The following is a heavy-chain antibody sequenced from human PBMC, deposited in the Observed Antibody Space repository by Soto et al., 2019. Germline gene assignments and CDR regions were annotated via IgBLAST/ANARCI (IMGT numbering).Heavy chain of an antibody. Sequence: PGGSLRLSCAASGFTFSSYDMHWVRQATGKGLEWVSAIGTAGDTYYPGSVKGRFTISRENAKNSLYLQMNSLRAGDTAVYYCARGIAAAGPRRIAVAGHTAFNYYYGMDVWGQGTTVTVSS. CDR3: ARGIAAAGPRRIAVAGHTAFNYYYGMDV. CDR2: IGTAGDT. J-gene: IGHJ6*02. D-gene: IGHD6-19*01. CDR1: GFTFSSYD. V-gene: IGHV3-13*01.